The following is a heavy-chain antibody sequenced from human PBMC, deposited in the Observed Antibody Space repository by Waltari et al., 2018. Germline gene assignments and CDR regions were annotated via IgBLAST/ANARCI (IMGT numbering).Heavy chain of an antibody. V-gene: IGHV1-69*10. CDR3: AREVPYDFWSGPLDY. D-gene: IGHD3-3*01. CDR1: GGTFSSYA. J-gene: IGHJ4*02. CDR2: IIPILGIA. Sequence: QVQLVQSGAEVKKPGSSVKVSCKASGGTFSSYAISWVRQAPGQGLEWMGGIIPILGIANYAQKFQGRVTITADKSTSTAYMELSSLRSEDTAVYYCAREVPYDFWSGPLDYWGQGTLVTVSS.